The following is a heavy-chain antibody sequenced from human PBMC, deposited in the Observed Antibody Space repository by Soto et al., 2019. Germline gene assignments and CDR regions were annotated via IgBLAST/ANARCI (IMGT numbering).Heavy chain of an antibody. CDR3: ARHPTYYYDSSGYRNHYFDY. V-gene: IGHV5-51*01. Sequence: PGESLTISCKGSGYSFTSYWIVWVRQMPGKGLEWMGIIYPGDSDTKYSPSFQGQATISADKSITTAYLQWSSLKASDTAMYYCARHPTYYYDSSGYRNHYFDYWGQGTVVTVSS. CDR2: IYPGDSDT. D-gene: IGHD3-22*01. CDR1: GYSFTSYW. J-gene: IGHJ4*02.